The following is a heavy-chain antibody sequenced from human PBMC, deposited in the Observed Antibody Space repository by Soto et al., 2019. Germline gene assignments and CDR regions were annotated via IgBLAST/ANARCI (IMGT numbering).Heavy chain of an antibody. CDR3: ARSTMIGLLSH. CDR1: GFTVSSNF. Sequence: EVQLVESGGGLVQPGGSLRLSCAASGFTVSSNFMSWVRQAPGKGLEWVSVIYSGGSTYYADSVKGRFTISRDNSRNTLYLQMNTLRDEETAVYYCARSTMIGLLSHWGQGTLVTVSS. CDR2: IYSGGST. J-gene: IGHJ4*02. V-gene: IGHV3-66*01. D-gene: IGHD3-10*02.